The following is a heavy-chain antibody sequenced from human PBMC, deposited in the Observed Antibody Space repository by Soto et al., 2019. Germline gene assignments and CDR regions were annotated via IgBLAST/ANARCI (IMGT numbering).Heavy chain of an antibody. J-gene: IGHJ4*02. V-gene: IGHV3-30*18. CDR3: AKAPGGGYLFDY. CDR1: GITFSSYG. CDR2: ISYDGSNK. Sequence: GRSLRLSCAASGITFSSYGMHWVRQAPGKGLEWVAVISYDGSNKYYADSVKGRFTISRDNSKNTLYLQMNSLRAEDTAVYYCAKAPGGGYLFDYWGQGTLVTVSS. D-gene: IGHD3-16*01.